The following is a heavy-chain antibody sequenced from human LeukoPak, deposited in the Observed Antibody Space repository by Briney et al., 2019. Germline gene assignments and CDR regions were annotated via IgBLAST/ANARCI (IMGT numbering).Heavy chain of an antibody. V-gene: IGHV3-48*02. CDR3: ARPYSSGSEPLDN. D-gene: IGHD6-19*01. J-gene: IGHJ4*02. CDR2: ISSSSRSI. CDR1: GFTFSSYS. Sequence: GGSLRLSCAASGFTFSSYSMTWVRQAPGKGLEWISYISSSSRSIYYADSVKGRFTISRGNARNSLYLQMNSLRDEDTAVYYCARPYSSGSEPLDNWGQGALVTVSS.